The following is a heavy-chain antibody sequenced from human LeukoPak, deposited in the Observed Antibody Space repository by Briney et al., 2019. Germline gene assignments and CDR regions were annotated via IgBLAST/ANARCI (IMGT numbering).Heavy chain of an antibody. V-gene: IGHV3-48*03. CDR1: GFTFSSYE. CDR2: ISSSGSTI. J-gene: IGHJ4*02. Sequence: PGGSLRLSCAASGFTFSSYEMNWVRQAPGKGLEWVSYISSSGSTIYYADSVKGRFTISRDNAKNSLYLQMNSLRAEDTAVYYCASKTGYYSYWGQGTLVTVSS. D-gene: IGHD3-9*01. CDR3: ASKTGYYSY.